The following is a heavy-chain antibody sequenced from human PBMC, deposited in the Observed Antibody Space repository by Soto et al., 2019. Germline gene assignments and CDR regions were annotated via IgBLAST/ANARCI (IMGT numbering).Heavy chain of an antibody. Sequence: QVRLVQSGLEVKKPGASVRLSCKTSGYTFTNYGVTWVRQAPGQGLEWMGWVSAYNRNTNYAQKFEDRVIMTTDTSTSTAYLELRNLKSDDTAVDYCAREIQWEPLLYWGEGTLVTVS. CDR3: AREIQWEPLLY. V-gene: IGHV1-18*04. CDR2: VSAYNRNT. CDR1: GYTFTNYG. D-gene: IGHD1-26*01. J-gene: IGHJ4*02.